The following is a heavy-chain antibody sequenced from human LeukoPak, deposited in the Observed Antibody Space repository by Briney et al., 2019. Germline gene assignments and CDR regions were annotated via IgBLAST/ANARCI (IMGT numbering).Heavy chain of an antibody. CDR3: ARHQPPDYYDSSGEDAFDI. Sequence: GESLKISCKGSGYSFNTYWIGWVRQMPGKGLEWMGIIYPGDSDTRYSPSFQGQVTISADKSISTAYLQWSSLKASDTAMYYCARHQPPDYYDSSGEDAFDIWGQGTMVTVSS. CDR2: IYPGDSDT. CDR1: GYSFNTYW. J-gene: IGHJ3*02. D-gene: IGHD3-22*01. V-gene: IGHV5-51*01.